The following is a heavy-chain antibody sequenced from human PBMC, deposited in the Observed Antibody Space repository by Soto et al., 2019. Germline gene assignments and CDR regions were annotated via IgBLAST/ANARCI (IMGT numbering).Heavy chain of an antibody. Sequence: QVQLQESGPGLVKPSQTLSLTCTVSGGSISSGDYYWSWIRQPPGKGLEWIGYIYYSGSTYYNPSPESRVTISVDTPTNQSPLKLSSVTAADTAVYYCARGIGLGRRGWFDPWGQGTLVTVSS. CDR1: GGSISSGDYY. D-gene: IGHD1-1*01. CDR2: IYYSGST. CDR3: ARGIGLGRRGWFDP. V-gene: IGHV4-30-4*01. J-gene: IGHJ5*02.